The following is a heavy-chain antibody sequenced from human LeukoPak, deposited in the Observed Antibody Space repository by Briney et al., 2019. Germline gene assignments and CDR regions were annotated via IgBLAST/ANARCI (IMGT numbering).Heavy chain of an antibody. CDR1: GFTFSSYS. D-gene: IGHD6-13*01. J-gene: IGHJ4*02. CDR2: ISSGCSYI. Sequence: PGGSLRLSCAASGFTFSSYSMNWVRPAPGKGRWWVSSISSGCSYIYYADSVKGRFSNSRDNARNSLYLQMNSLRAEDTAIYFCARDFRSAGGPLGIAAAGWTYYFDSWGQRALVTVSS. CDR3: ARDFRSAGGPLGIAAAGWTYYFDS. V-gene: IGHV3-21*01.